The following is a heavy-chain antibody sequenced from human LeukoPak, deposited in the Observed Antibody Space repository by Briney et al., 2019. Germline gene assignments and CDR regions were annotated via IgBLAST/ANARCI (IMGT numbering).Heavy chain of an antibody. V-gene: IGHV3-23*01. CDR2: ISGSGGYT. CDR1: GFTFSSYS. CDR3: ASGVVDNDAFDI. J-gene: IGHJ3*02. D-gene: IGHD5-12*01. Sequence: GGSLRLSCAASGFTFSSYSMNWVRQAPGKGLEWVSGISGSGGYTYYADSVKGRFTISRDNSKNTLYLQMNRLRDEDTAVYYCASGVVDNDAFDIWGQGTMVTVSS.